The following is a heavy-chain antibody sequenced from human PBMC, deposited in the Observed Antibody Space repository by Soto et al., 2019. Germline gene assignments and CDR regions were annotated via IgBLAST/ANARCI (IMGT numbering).Heavy chain of an antibody. CDR2: IYFTGTS. CDR1: GGSLSSGSFF. Sequence: QLQLQESGPGLVKPSETLSLTCTVSGGSLSSGSFFWGWIRQPPGKGLEWIGHIYFTGTSSYSPSLKSRVTMFVDTSKHNFSLRLTSVTAADTAVYYCVRREAVAGSQFDFWGQGTLVTVSS. V-gene: IGHV4-39*02. D-gene: IGHD6-19*01. J-gene: IGHJ4*02. CDR3: VRREAVAGSQFDF.